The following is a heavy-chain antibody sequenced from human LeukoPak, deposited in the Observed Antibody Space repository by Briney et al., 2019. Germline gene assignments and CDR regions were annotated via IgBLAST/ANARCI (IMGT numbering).Heavy chain of an antibody. CDR3: ASDGGYYDSSGLDY. CDR2: IYSGGST. D-gene: IGHD3-22*01. Sequence: GGSLRLSCAASGFTFSNAWMNWVRRAPGKGLEWVSVIYSGGSTYYADSVKGRFTISRDNSKNTLYLQMNSLRAEDTAVYYCASDGGYYDSSGLDYWGQGTLVTVSS. J-gene: IGHJ4*02. CDR1: GFTFSNAW. V-gene: IGHV3-53*01.